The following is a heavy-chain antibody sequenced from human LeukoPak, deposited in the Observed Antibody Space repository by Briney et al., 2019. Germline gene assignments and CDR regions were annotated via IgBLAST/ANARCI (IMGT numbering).Heavy chain of an antibody. CDR2: ISHDGSNE. Sequence: GRSLRLSCAASGFTYSIYGMHWVRQAPGKGLEWVAIISHDGSNEYYADSVKGRFTISRDNSKKTLFLQTNSLRAEDTAVYYCARDEGGSLDYWGQGTLVTVSS. D-gene: IGHD3-10*01. J-gene: IGHJ4*02. CDR1: GFTYSIYG. V-gene: IGHV3-30*03. CDR3: ARDEGGSLDY.